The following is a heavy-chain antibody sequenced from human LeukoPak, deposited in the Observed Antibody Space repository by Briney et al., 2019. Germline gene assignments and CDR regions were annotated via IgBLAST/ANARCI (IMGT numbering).Heavy chain of an antibody. Sequence: SETLSLTCTVSGGSISNYHWSWIRQPAGKGLEWIGQIHTSGSTNYNPPLKSRVTMSIDTTEDQVSLTIRSVTAADTAFYYCARRDISSGWSFDYWGQGTLVSVSS. CDR3: ARRDISSGWSFDY. V-gene: IGHV4-4*07. CDR2: IHTSGST. CDR1: GGSISNYH. J-gene: IGHJ4*02. D-gene: IGHD6-19*01.